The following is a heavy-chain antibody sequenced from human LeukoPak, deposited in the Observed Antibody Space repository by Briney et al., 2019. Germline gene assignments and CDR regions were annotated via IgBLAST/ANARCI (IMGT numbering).Heavy chain of an antibody. Sequence: PGGSLRLSCAGSGFTFSRSSMAWVCQAPGKGLEWVATIKEDGSVEYYMDSVKGRFTISRDNAEKSLYLQMNSLRAEDTAAYYCAKLLGDVTTFDYWGQGTLVTVSS. CDR1: GFTFSRSS. D-gene: IGHD3-16*01. CDR3: AKLLGDVTTFDY. J-gene: IGHJ4*02. CDR2: IKEDGSVE. V-gene: IGHV3-7*01.